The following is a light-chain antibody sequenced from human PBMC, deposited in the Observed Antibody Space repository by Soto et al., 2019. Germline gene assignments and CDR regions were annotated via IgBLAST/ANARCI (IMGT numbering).Light chain of an antibody. Sequence: IQMTRSPSTLSASVGVRVTISCRASQSILTWLAWYQQKPGKAPNLLICKASTLKSGVPSRFSGSGSGTDFTLAISSLQPEDSATYYCLQDINYSWTFGQWTKVDIK. CDR2: KAS. V-gene: IGKV1-5*03. CDR1: QSILTW. J-gene: IGKJ1*01. CDR3: LQDINYSWT.